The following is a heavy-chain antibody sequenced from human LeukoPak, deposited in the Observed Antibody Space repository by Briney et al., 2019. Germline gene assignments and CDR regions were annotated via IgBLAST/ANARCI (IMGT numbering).Heavy chain of an antibody. CDR2: IYSGGST. D-gene: IGHD6-13*01. V-gene: IGHV3-53*01. J-gene: IGHJ4*02. Sequence: PGGCLRLSCAASEFSVGSNYMTWVRQAPGKGLEWVSLIYSGGSTYYADSVKGRFTISRDNSKNTLYLQMNSLRAEDTAVYYCARDWGIAAAGKGDYWGQGTLVTVPS. CDR3: ARDWGIAAAGKGDY. CDR1: EFSVGSNY.